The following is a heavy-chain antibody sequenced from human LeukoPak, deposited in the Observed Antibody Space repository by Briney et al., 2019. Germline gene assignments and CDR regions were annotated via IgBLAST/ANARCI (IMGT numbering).Heavy chain of an antibody. D-gene: IGHD3-10*01. V-gene: IGHV3-53*01. CDR3: ARENVGFGSWFDS. J-gene: IGHJ5*01. CDR1: GFIVSNNY. Sequence: GGSLRLSCAASGFIVSNNYMSGVRQPPGKGLEWVSVIYSGGSKYYADSVKVRLTISRDNSKNTVYLQMDDLRPEDTAVYYCARENVGFGSWFDSWGQGTLVAVSS. CDR2: IYSGGSK.